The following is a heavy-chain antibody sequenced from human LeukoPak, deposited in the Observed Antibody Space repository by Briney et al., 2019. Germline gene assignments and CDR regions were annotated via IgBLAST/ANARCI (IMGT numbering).Heavy chain of an antibody. D-gene: IGHD3-22*01. J-gene: IGHJ3*02. CDR2: IGTAGDT. V-gene: IGHV3-13*01. CDR1: GFTFSSCD. Sequence: GGSLRLSCAASGFTFSSCDMHWVRQATGKGLEWVSAIGTAGDTYYPGSVKGRFTISRENAKNSLYLQMNSLRAGDTAVYYCARATYYDSSGPGAFDIWGQGTMVTVSS. CDR3: ARATYYDSSGPGAFDI.